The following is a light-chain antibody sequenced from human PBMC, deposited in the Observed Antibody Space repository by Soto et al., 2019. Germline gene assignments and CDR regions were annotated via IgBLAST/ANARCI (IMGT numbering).Light chain of an antibody. CDR3: QTYIGAPLT. CDR2: AAS. V-gene: IGKV1-27*01. CDR1: QGISNY. J-gene: IGKJ1*01. Sequence: DIQMTQSPSSLSASVGDRVTITCRASQGISNYLAWYQQKPGKVPKLLIYAASTLQSGVPSRFSGSGSGTDFTLTITRLQPEDVATYYCQTYIGAPLTFGQGTKVE.